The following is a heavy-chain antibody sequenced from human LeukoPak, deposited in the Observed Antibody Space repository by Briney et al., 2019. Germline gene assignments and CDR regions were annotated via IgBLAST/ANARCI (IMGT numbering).Heavy chain of an antibody. J-gene: IGHJ4*02. CDR3: AKDTAIQFLEPAF. Sequence: GSLRLSCAASGFTFNTHGMHWVRQAPGKGLEWVAAIWFDGSVKHYSDAVKGRFTISRDNSLNTLYLQMNSLRVEDTAMYYCAKDTAIQFLEPAFWGQGTLVTVSS. CDR1: GFTFNTHG. V-gene: IGHV3-33*06. CDR2: IWFDGSVK. D-gene: IGHD3-3*01.